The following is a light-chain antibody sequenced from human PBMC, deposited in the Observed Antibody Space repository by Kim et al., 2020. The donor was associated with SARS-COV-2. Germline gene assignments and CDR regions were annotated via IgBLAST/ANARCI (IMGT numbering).Light chain of an antibody. V-gene: IGLV1-44*01. J-gene: IGLJ3*02. CDR3: AAWDDSLNDWV. CDR1: SSNIGSNT. CDR2: SNN. Sequence: ELTQPPSASGTPGQRVTISCSGSSSNIGSNTVNWYQQLQGTAPKLLIYSNNQRPSGVPDRFSGSKSGTSASLAISGLQSEDEADYYCAAWDDSLNDWV.